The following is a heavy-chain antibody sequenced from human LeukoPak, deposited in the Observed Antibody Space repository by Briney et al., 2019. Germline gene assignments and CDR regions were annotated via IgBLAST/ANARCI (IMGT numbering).Heavy chain of an antibody. CDR3: ANLPFSDSSGYGDD. V-gene: IGHV3-30*18. Sequence: PGGSLRLSCAASGFTFSSYGMHWVRQAPGKGLEWVAVISYDGSNKYYADSVKGRFTISRDNSKNTLYLQMNSLRAEDTAVYYCANLPFSDSSGYGDDWGQGSLVTVSS. D-gene: IGHD3-22*01. J-gene: IGHJ4*02. CDR2: ISYDGSNK. CDR1: GFTFSSYG.